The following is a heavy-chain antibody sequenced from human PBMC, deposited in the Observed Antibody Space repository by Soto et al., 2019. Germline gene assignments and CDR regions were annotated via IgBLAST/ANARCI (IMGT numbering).Heavy chain of an antibody. J-gene: IGHJ4*02. CDR3: ASHYDSSGYYSRGLDY. CDR1: GGTFSSYA. CDR2: IIPIFGTA. Sequence: QVQLVQSGAEVKKPGSSVKVSCKASGGTFSSYAISWVRQAPGQGLEWMGGIIPIFGTADYAQKFQGRVTITEDEYTSTGNMELSSLRSEDAAVYYCASHYDSSGYYSRGLDYWGQGTLVTVSS. D-gene: IGHD3-22*01. V-gene: IGHV1-69*12.